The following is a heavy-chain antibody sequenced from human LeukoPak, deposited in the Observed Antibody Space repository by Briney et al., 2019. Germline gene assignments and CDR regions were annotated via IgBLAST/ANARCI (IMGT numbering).Heavy chain of an antibody. CDR1: GFTFSSYG. D-gene: IGHD6-6*01. V-gene: IGHV3-7*01. CDR2: IKQDGSEK. CDR3: ARDRDSSSFDY. J-gene: IGHJ4*02. Sequence: GRSLRLSCAASGFTFSSYGMHWVRQAPGKGLEWVANIKQDGSEKYYVDSVKGRFTISRDNAKNSLYLQMNSLRAEDTAVYYCARDRDSSSFDYWGQGTLVTVSS.